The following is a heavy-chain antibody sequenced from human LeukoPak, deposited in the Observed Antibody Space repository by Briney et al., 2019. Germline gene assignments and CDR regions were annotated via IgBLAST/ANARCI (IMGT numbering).Heavy chain of an antibody. J-gene: IGHJ6*03. CDR1: GGSISSSSYY. CDR2: IYYSGST. CDR3: ARDRPRLRGYSYGYYYYMDV. Sequence: SETLSLTCTVSGGSISSSSYYWGWIRQPPGKGLEWIGSIYYSGSTYYNPSLKSRVPISVDTSKNQFSLKLSSVTAADTAVYYCARDRPRLRGYSYGYYYYMDVWGKGTTVTVSS. V-gene: IGHV4-39*07. D-gene: IGHD5-18*01.